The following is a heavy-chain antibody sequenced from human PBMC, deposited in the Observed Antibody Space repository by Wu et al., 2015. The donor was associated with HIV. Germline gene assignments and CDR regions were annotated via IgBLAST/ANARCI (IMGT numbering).Heavy chain of an antibody. D-gene: IGHD3-10*01. J-gene: IGHJ3*02. V-gene: IGHV1-8*01. CDR2: VDPHSGDT. Sequence: QVHLVQFGGEVKKPGSSVKVTCKASGDGFTSYAVSWVRQAPGQGLEWMGWVDPHSGDTVYAPKFQGRVTMTEDTSTDTAYVELRSLRFEDTAVYYCTTLRGGYYAGSDIPAAFDIWGQGTMVTVSP. CDR1: GDGFTSYA. CDR3: TTLRGGYYAGSDIPAAFDI.